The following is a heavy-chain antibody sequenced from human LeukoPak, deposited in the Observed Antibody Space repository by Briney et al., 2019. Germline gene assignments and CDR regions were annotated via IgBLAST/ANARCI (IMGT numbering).Heavy chain of an antibody. J-gene: IGHJ6*02. CDR3: ARAHSSSWYYMYYGMDV. D-gene: IGHD6-13*01. CDR1: GYSISSGYY. V-gene: IGHV4-38-2*02. CDR2: IYHSGST. Sequence: SETLSLTCTVSGYSISSGYYWGWIRQPPGKGLEWIGSIYHSGSTYYNPSLKSRVTISVDTSKNQFSLKLSSVTAADTAVYYCARAHSSSWYYMYYGMDVWGQGTTVTVSS.